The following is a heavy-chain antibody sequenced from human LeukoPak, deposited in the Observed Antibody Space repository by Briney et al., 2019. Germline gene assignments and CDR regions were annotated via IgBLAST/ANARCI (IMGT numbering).Heavy chain of an antibody. V-gene: IGHV1-46*01. CDR2: INPSGGST. CDR1: GYTITNNY. Sequence: ASVKVSCKASGYTITNNYMHWVRQAPGQGLEWMGIINPSGGSTSYAQKFQGRVTMTRDMSTSTVYMELSSLRSEDTAVYYCAREASDIVVVVAATYAFDIWGQGTMVTVSS. CDR3: AREASDIVVVVAATYAFDI. D-gene: IGHD2-15*01. J-gene: IGHJ3*02.